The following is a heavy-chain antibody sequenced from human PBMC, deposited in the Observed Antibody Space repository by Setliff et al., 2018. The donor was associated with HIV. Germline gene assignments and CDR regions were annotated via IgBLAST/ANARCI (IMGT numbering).Heavy chain of an antibody. CDR2: INPRSGGT. Sequence: ASVKVSCKASGYSFTDHYMHWVRQAPGQGLEWMGWINPRSGGTNYAQKFQGRVTMTTDTSTRTVYMELRSLRSDDTAVYYCASVNSGSYVGPLDFWGQGTMVTVSS. CDR3: ASVNSGSYVGPLDF. J-gene: IGHJ3*01. D-gene: IGHD1-26*01. CDR1: GYSFTDHY. V-gene: IGHV1-2*02.